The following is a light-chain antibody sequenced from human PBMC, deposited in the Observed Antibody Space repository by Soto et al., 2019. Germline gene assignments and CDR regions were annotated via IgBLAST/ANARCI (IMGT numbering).Light chain of an antibody. CDR1: SSDISAYNY. J-gene: IGLJ2*01. CDR2: DVS. V-gene: IGLV2-14*01. Sequence: QSALTQPASVSGSPGQSITISCTGTSSDISAYNYVSWYQQHPGKAPKLMIYDVSDQPSGVSSRFSGSKSGNTASLTISGLQAEDEAAYYCSSYTTTLPVVFGGGTKLTVL. CDR3: SSYTTTLPVV.